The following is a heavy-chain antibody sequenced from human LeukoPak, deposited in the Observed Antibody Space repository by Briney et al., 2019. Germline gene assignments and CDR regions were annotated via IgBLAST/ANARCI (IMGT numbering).Heavy chain of an antibody. J-gene: IGHJ6*02. V-gene: IGHV3-23*01. CDR2: ISISGTKT. D-gene: IGHD5-18*01. Sequence: PGGSLRLSCAASEFDFSTHAMTWVRQAPGKGLEWVSAISISGTKTYYADSVKGRFTISRDNSKNTLYLQMYSLRVEDTAVYYCARDAVDTANAVWGQGTTVTVSS. CDR3: ARDAVDTANAV. CDR1: EFDFSTHA.